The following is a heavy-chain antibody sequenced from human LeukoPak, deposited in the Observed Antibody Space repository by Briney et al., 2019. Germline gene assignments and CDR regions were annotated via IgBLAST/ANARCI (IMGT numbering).Heavy chain of an antibody. CDR3: TRMTAGHDY. CDR2: INHSGYT. V-gene: IGHV4-34*01. D-gene: IGHD2-21*02. J-gene: IGHJ4*02. CDR1: GFTFSTYA. Sequence: GSLRLSCVASGFTFSTYAMNWVRQTPGKGLEWIGEINHSGYTNDSPSLRSRVTLSIDTYRKQFSLNLRSVTVADAGTYYCTRMTAGHDYWGQGTLVTVSS.